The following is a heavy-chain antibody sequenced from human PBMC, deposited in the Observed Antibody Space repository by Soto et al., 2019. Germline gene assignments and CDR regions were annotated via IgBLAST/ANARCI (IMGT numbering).Heavy chain of an antibody. CDR1: GFTFSSYT. CDR2: ISYDGNNK. Sequence: QVQLVESGGGVVQPGRSLRLSCAASGFTFSSYTKHWVRQAPGKGLEWVAVISYDGNNKYYADSVKGRFTISRDNSKNKLYLQMNSLGAEDTAVYYCARDFTSDYWGQGTLVTVSS. CDR3: ARDFTSDY. V-gene: IGHV3-30-3*01. J-gene: IGHJ4*02. D-gene: IGHD2-2*01.